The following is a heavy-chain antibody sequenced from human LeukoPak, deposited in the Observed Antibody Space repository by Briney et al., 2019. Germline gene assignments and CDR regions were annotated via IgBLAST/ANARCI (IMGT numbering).Heavy chain of an antibody. D-gene: IGHD4/OR15-4a*01. Sequence: GRSLRLSCAASGFTFSNYPMSWVRQAPGKGLEWVSAISGSGGNTYYADSVKGRFTISRDNSKNTLYLQVNSLRAEDAAVYYCAKPGSTISHQYAFDIWGQGTMVTVSS. CDR2: ISGSGGNT. V-gene: IGHV3-23*01. CDR1: GFTFSNYP. CDR3: AKPGSTISHQYAFDI. J-gene: IGHJ3*02.